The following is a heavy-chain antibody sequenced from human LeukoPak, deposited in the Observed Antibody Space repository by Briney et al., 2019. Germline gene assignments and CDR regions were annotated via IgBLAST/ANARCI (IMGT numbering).Heavy chain of an antibody. CDR2: IYYSGST. CDR3: ASSGLELHFDY. V-gene: IGHV4-31*03. Sequence: PSETLSLTCTVSGGSISSGGYYWSWIRQHPGKGLEWIGYIYYSGSTYYNPSLKSRVTISVDTSKNQFSLKLSSVIAADTAVYYCASSGLELHFDYWGQGTLVTVSS. CDR1: GGSISSGGYY. D-gene: IGHD1-7*01. J-gene: IGHJ4*02.